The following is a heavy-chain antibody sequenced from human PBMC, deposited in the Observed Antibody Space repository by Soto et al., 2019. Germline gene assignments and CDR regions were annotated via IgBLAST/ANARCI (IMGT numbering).Heavy chain of an antibody. CDR1: GFTFSSYE. J-gene: IGHJ6*02. CDR2: ISSSGSTI. V-gene: IGHV3-48*03. Sequence: GGSLRLSCAASGFTFSSYEMNWVRQAPWQGLEWVSYISSSGSTIYYADSVKGRFTISRDNAKNSLYLQMNSLRSDDTAVYYCPRVMTLTKQVLGGYYSGMDVWGQGTTVTVSS. D-gene: IGHD3-16*01. CDR3: PRVMTLTKQVLGGYYSGMDV.